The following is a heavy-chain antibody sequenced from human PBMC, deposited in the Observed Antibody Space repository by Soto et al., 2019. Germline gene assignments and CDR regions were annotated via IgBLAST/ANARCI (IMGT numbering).Heavy chain of an antibody. CDR1: GFSLSTSGVC. J-gene: IGHJ5*02. CDR3: ARITYRGGWYWFDT. V-gene: IGHV2-70*01. D-gene: IGHD6-19*01. Sequence: SGPTLVNPTQTLTLTCTFSGFSLSTSGVCVSWIRQPPGKALEWLALIDWDDDKYYSTSLKTRLTISKDTSKNQVVLTMTNMDPVDTATYYCARITYRGGWYWFDTWGQGTLVTVSS. CDR2: IDWDDDK.